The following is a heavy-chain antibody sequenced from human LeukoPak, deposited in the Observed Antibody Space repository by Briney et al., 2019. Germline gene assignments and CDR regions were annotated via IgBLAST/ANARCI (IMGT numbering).Heavy chain of an antibody. CDR1: GGSISSSDYY. J-gene: IGHJ4*02. Sequence: SETLSLTCAVYGGSISSSDYYWGWIRQTPGKGLEWIGSIYYSGNTYKNPSLKSRVTISIDTSKNQFSLKLSSVTAADTAVYYCARYQYYYNSSGYRHLYFDYWGQGTLVTVSS. CDR2: IYYSGNT. V-gene: IGHV4-39*07. D-gene: IGHD3-22*01. CDR3: ARYQYYYNSSGYRHLYFDY.